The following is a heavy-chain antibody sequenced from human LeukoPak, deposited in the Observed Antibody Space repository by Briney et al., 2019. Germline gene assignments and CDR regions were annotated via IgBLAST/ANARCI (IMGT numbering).Heavy chain of an antibody. CDR1: GFTLSSYS. CDR3: ARGDIDTAMVYYYYYMDV. Sequence: PGGSLRLSCAASGFTLSSYSMNWVRQAPGKGLEWVSSISSSSSYIYYADSVKGRFTISRDNSKNSLYLQMNSLRAEDTAVYYWARGDIDTAMVYYYYYMDVWGKGTTVTVSS. J-gene: IGHJ6*03. V-gene: IGHV3-21*01. CDR2: ISSSSSYI. D-gene: IGHD5-18*01.